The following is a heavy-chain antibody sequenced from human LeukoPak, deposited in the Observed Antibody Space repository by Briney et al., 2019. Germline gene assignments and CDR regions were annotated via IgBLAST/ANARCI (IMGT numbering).Heavy chain of an antibody. CDR1: GFTFDDYA. J-gene: IGHJ4*02. CDR2: ISWNSGSI. Sequence: GGSLRLSCAASGFTFDDYAMHWVRQAPGKGLGWVSGISWNSGSIGYADSVKGRFTISRDNAKNSLYLQMNSLRAEDTALYYCAKDIRQWLEYYFDYWGQGTLVTVSS. CDR3: AKDIRQWLEYYFDY. D-gene: IGHD6-19*01. V-gene: IGHV3-9*01.